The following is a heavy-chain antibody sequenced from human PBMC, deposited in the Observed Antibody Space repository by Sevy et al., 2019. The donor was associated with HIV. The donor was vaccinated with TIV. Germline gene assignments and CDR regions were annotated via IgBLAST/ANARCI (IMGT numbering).Heavy chain of an antibody. CDR1: GYTFTTYD. D-gene: IGHD3-22*01. J-gene: IGHJ4*02. CDR3: ARIDSSGYIGNFDY. V-gene: IGHV1-8*01. Sequence: ASVKVSCKSSGYTFTTYDINWVRQATGQGLEWMGWMNPNSGNTGYPQKFQGRVTMTSNTSISTAYMELSSLRSEDTAVYYCARIDSSGYIGNFDYWGPGTLVTVSS. CDR2: MNPNSGNT.